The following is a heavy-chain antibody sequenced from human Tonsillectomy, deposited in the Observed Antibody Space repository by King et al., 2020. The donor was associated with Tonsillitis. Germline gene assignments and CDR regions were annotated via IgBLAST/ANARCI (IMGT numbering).Heavy chain of an antibody. J-gene: IGHJ2*01. CDR2: IRNNSNTI. Sequence: QLVQSGGGLVQPGGSLRLSCAASVFNFNNYGMNWVRQAPGKGLEWISYIRNNSNTIYYADSVKGRFTISRDNAKNSLFLQMNSLRAEDTAIYYCARDTSLDWYFDLWGRGTLVTVSS. CDR3: ARDTSLDWYFDL. CDR1: VFNFNNYG. V-gene: IGHV3-48*04.